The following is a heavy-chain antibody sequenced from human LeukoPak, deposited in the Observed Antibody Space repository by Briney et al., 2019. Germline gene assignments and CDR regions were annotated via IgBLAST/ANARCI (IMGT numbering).Heavy chain of an antibody. CDR3: ARDRIQLWEYYCYYYYMDV. Sequence: ASVKVSCKASGYTFTSYGISWVRQAPGQGLEWMGRINPNSGGTNYAQKFQGRVTMTRDTSISTAYMELSRLRSDDTAVYYCARDRIQLWEYYCYYYYMDVWGKGTTVTVSS. CDR1: GYTFTSYG. CDR2: INPNSGGT. J-gene: IGHJ6*03. V-gene: IGHV1-2*06. D-gene: IGHD5-18*01.